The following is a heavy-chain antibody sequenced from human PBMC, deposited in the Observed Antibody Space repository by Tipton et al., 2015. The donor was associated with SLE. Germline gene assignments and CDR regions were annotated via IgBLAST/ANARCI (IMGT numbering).Heavy chain of an antibody. CDR3: ARDRGVADI. CDR2: IKEDGSEK. Sequence: SLRLSCAASGFTFSDYYMTWIRQAPGRGPEWVANIKEDGSEKYYVDSVRGRFTISRDNAKNSVFLQMNGLRAEDTAVYYCARDRGVADIWGQGSMVTVSS. J-gene: IGHJ3*02. D-gene: IGHD2-15*01. CDR1: GFTFSDYY. V-gene: IGHV3-7*01.